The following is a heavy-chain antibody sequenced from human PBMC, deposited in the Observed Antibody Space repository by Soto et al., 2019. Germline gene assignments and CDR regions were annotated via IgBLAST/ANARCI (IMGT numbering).Heavy chain of an antibody. V-gene: IGHV3-30*03. CDR2: ISFNGNNK. Sequence: QVQLVESGGGVVQSGVSLRLSCAASGFAFNSHGFHWVRQTPSVGLEWLALISFNGNNKFYAGSVRGRFSISRDDSRNTLFLQMDDLRPEDSGVYYCVRDPWKDVPLAPSVDNYFDTWGQGTLVTVSS. J-gene: IGHJ5*02. CDR1: GFAFNSHG. CDR3: VRDPWKDVPLAPSVDNYFDT. D-gene: IGHD1-1*01.